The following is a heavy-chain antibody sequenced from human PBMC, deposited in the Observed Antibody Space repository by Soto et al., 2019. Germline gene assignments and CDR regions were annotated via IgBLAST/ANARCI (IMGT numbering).Heavy chain of an antibody. V-gene: IGHV6-1*01. J-gene: IGHJ5*02. Sequence: SETLSLTCAISGDSVSSNTASLNWIRQSPSSGLEWLGRTYFRSKWYNDYAVAVKSRSLITPDTANNQFSLQLNSVTPEGAAVYFCEKGDNLGPITGSAFDPWGQGIMVTVSS. CDR2: TYFRSKWYN. D-gene: IGHD3-10*01. CDR3: EKGDNLGPITGSAFDP. CDR1: GDSVSSNTAS.